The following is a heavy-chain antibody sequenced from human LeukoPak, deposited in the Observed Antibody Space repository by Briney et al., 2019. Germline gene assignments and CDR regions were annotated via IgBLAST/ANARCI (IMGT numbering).Heavy chain of an antibody. CDR1: GLTFSSYG. D-gene: IGHD2/OR15-2a*01. CDR3: AKEAGNWYFDL. Sequence: GGPLKSSCQAPGLTFSSYGINGAGQPPARGLSWVAVISYEGYNKYYADSVKGRFTISRDNSKNTLYLQMNSLRAEDTAVYYCAKEAGNWYFDLWGRGTLVTVSS. V-gene: IGHV3-30*18. J-gene: IGHJ2*01. CDR2: ISYEGYNK.